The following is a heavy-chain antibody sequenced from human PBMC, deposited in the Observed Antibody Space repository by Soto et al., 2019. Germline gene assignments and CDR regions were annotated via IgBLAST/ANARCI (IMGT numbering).Heavy chain of an antibody. CDR3: ARLWCGGHCYFEY. D-gene: IGHD2-21*02. Sequence: GASVKVSCKASGYTFTSFGISWVRQAPGRGLEWMGRINPGVGSTTYAQRFQDRVTMTRDTSTSTVYMELSSLRSEDRAMYYCARLWCGGHCYFEYWGQGPRVNVAS. J-gene: IGHJ4*02. V-gene: IGHV1-46*01. CDR2: INPGVGST. CDR1: GYTFTSFG.